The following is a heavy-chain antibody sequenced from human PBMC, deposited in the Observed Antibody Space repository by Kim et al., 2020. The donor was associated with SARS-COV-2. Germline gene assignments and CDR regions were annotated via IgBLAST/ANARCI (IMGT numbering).Heavy chain of an antibody. CDR3: ARTTGYSYGTGYYGMDV. CDR1: GGSISSSSYY. J-gene: IGHJ6*02. CDR2: IYYSGST. V-gene: IGHV4-39*01. Sequence: SETLSLTCTVSGGSISSSSYYWGWIRQPPGKGLELIGSIYYSGSTYYNPSLKSRVTISVDTSKNQFSLKLSSVTAADTAVYYCARTTGYSYGTGYYGMDVWGQGTTVTVSS. D-gene: IGHD5-18*01.